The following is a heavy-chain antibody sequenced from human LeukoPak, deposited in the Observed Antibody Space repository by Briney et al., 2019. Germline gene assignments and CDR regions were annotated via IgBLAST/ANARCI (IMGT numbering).Heavy chain of an antibody. D-gene: IGHD3-22*01. J-gene: IGHJ3*02. CDR2: ISAYSGNT. CDR1: GYTFTSYG. CDR3: ARAPTYYYDSSGYSGDAFDI. Sequence: GASVKVSCKASGYTFTSYGISWVRQAPGQGLEWMGWISAYSGNTNYAQKLQGRVTMTTDTSTSTAYMELRSLRSDDTAVYYCARAPTYYYDSSGYSGDAFDIWGQGTMVTVSS. V-gene: IGHV1-18*01.